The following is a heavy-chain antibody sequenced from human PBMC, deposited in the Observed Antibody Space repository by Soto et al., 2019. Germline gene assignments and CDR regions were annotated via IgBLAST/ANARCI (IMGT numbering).Heavy chain of an antibody. Sequence: QVQLVQSGAEVKKPGSSVKVSCKASGGTFSSYAISWVRQAPGQGLEWMGGIIPISGTANYAKKFQGRVTITADEYTSKAYMELSSLRSEDTAVYYCARSQGSSTSLEIYYYYSYGMDVWGQGTTVTGSS. V-gene: IGHV1-69*01. CDR3: ARSQGSSTSLEIYYYYSYGMDV. D-gene: IGHD2-2*01. J-gene: IGHJ6*02. CDR1: GGTFSSYA. CDR2: IIPISGTA.